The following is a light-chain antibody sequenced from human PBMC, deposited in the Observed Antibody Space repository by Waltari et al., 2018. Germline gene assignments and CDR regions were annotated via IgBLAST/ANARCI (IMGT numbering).Light chain of an antibody. J-gene: IGKJ2*01. CDR2: KAS. CDR1: QSIIAW. V-gene: IGKV1-5*03. CDR3: QQYNTY. Sequence: DIKMTKYPSTMSASVGDRVTITCRASQSIIAWLAWYHQKPGKAPKLLIYKASTLQSGVPSRFSGSSSWTEFTLTISSLQPDDFATYYCQQYNTYFGQGTKLEIK.